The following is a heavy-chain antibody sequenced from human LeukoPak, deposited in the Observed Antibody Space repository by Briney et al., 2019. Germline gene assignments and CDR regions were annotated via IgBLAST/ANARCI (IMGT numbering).Heavy chain of an antibody. CDR1: GYTFTSYG. CDR2: ISAYNGNT. J-gene: IGHJ3*02. V-gene: IGHV1-18*01. Sequence: GASVKVSCKASGYTFTSYGISWVRQAPGQGLEWMGWISAYNGNTNYAQKLQGRVTMTTDTSTSTAYMELRSLRSDDTAVYYCARVSFTYDFWSGYSDNDAFDIWGQGTMVTVSS. CDR3: ARVSFTYDFWSGYSDNDAFDI. D-gene: IGHD3-3*01.